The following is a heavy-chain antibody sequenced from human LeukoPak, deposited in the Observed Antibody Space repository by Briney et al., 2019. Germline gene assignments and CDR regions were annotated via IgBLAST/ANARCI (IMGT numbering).Heavy chain of an antibody. J-gene: IGHJ4*02. CDR2: ISHSRNTI. Sequence: GSLRLSCAASGFTFSDYYMNWIRQAPGKGLEWVSYISHSRNTIYYADSVKGRFTISRDNAKNSLFLQMNSLRAEDTAVYYCARTLWFLDYWGQGTLVTVSS. CDR3: ARTLWFLDY. V-gene: IGHV3-11*04. D-gene: IGHD3-10*01. CDR1: GFTFSDYY.